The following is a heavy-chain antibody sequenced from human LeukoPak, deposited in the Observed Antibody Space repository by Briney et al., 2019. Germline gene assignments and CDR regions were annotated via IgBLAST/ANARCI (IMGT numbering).Heavy chain of an antibody. V-gene: IGHV1-8*01. CDR1: GYIFTSYD. CDR2: MNPNSGNT. Sequence: ASVKVSCKASGYIFTSYDINWVRQATGQGLEWMGWMNPNSGNTGYAQKFQGRVTMTRNTSISTAYMELSSLRSEDTAVYYCARAPTRLTIFGVVISLDYWGQGTLVTVSS. CDR3: ARAPTRLTIFGVVISLDY. J-gene: IGHJ4*02. D-gene: IGHD3-3*01.